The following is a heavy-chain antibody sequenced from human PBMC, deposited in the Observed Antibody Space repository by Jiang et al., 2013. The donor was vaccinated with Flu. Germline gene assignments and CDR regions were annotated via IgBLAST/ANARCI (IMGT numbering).Heavy chain of an antibody. V-gene: IGHV5-51*01. CDR3: ARQPLRGDFFDY. CDR1: GFSFTTYW. Sequence: LVESGAEVKKPGESLKISCKSSGFSFTTYWIGWVRQMPGKGLEWMGIIYPSDSDTTYSPSFEGQVTISADKSIDTAYLQWSSLKASDTAMYYCARQPLRGDFFDYWGQETLVTVSS. J-gene: IGHJ4*02. D-gene: IGHD1-14*01. CDR2: IYPSDSDT.